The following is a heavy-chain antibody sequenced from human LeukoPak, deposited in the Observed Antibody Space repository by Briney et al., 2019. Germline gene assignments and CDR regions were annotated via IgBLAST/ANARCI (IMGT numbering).Heavy chain of an antibody. V-gene: IGHV3-30*03. J-gene: IGHJ3*01. CDR1: GFTFRNYG. Sequence: GGSLRLSCAASGFTFRNYGMQWVRQTPGKGLEWVTLISYDGSDKYYADSVKGRFSISRDNSKNTLYLQMNSLRAEDTAVYYCARDRYCSGGNCYGDAFDVWGQGTMVTVSS. CDR2: ISYDGSDK. CDR3: ARDRYCSGGNCYGDAFDV. D-gene: IGHD2-15*01.